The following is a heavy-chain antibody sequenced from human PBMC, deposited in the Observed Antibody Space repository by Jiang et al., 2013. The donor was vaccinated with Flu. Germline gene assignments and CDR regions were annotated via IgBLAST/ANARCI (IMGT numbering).Heavy chain of an antibody. CDR1: GYTFTSYG. CDR2: ISAYNGNT. J-gene: IGHJ5*02. D-gene: IGHD6-13*01. Sequence: GAEVKKPGASVKVSCKASGYTFTSYGISWVRQAPGQGLEWMGWISAYNGNTNYAQKLQGRVTMTTDTSTSTAYMELRSLRSDDMAVYYCATNLAAAGTNWFDPWGQGTLVTVSS. CDR3: ATNLAAAGTNWFDP. V-gene: IGHV1-18*03.